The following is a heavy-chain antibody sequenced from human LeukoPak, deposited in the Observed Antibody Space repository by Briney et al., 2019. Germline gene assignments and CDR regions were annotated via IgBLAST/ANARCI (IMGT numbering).Heavy chain of an antibody. J-gene: IGHJ4*02. CDR2: IIPIFGTA. CDR3: ARCDLNDCPGGFDY. V-gene: IGHV1-69*13. CDR1: GGTSSSYA. D-gene: IGHD2-21*01. Sequence: GASVKVSCKASGGTSSSYAISWVRQAPGQGLEWMGGIIPIFGTANYAQKFQGRVTITADESTSTAYMELSSLRSEDTAVYYCARCDLNDCPGGFDYWGQGTLVTVSS.